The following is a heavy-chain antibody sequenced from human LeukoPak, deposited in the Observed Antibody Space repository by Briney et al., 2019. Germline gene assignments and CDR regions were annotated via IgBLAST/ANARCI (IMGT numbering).Heavy chain of an antibody. CDR2: IREDGNEK. Sequence: GGSLRLSCAATGFTFRKHWMSWVRQTVGKGLECVAKIREDGNEKHYVDSVKGRFTISGDNAKNSLFLQMNNLRVDDTAVYYCVRDYRGGWNDYWGQGTLVTVSS. V-gene: IGHV3-7*01. D-gene: IGHD1-26*01. CDR3: VRDYRGGWNDY. CDR1: GFTFRKHW. J-gene: IGHJ4*02.